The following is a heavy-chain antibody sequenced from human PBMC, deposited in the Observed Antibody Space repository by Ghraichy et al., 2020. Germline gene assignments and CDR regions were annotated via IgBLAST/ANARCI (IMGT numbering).Heavy chain of an antibody. CDR2: SNSGGST. V-gene: IGHV3-53*04. Sequence: GSLRLSCAVSGFNVNNNYMSLVRQAPGKGLEWVSVSNSGGSTFYIDHVKGRFTISRSESQNTVYLQMNSLRTEDTALYYCARIAHNAGVAYWGQGTLVTVSS. CDR1: GFNVNNNY. CDR3: ARIAHNAGVAY. J-gene: IGHJ4*02. D-gene: IGHD2-2*01.